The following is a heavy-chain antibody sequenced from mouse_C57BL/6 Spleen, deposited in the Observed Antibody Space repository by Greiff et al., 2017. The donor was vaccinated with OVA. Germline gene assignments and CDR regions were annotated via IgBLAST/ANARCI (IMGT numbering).Heavy chain of an antibody. J-gene: IGHJ4*01. D-gene: IGHD1-1*01. Sequence: EVQLQQSGPELVKPRASVKISCKASGYTFTDYYMNWVKQSHGKSLEWIGDINPNNGGTSYNQKFKGKATLTVDKSSSTAYMELRSLTSEDSAVYYCARSDYGSSHYYAMDYWGQGTSVTVSS. V-gene: IGHV1-26*01. CDR2: INPNNGGT. CDR1: GYTFTDYY. CDR3: ARSDYGSSHYYAMDY.